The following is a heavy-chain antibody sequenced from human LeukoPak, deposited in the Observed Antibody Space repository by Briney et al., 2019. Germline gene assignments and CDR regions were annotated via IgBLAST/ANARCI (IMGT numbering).Heavy chain of an antibody. J-gene: IGHJ4*02. V-gene: IGHV4-34*01. CDR1: GGSFSGYY. CDR3: ARRGWYFDY. CDR2: INHSGST. Sequence: PSETLSLTCAVYGGSFSGYYWSWIRQPPGKGLEWIGEINHSGSTNYNPSLKSRATISVDTSKNQFSLKLSSVTAADTAVYYCARRGWYFDYWGQGTLVTVSS.